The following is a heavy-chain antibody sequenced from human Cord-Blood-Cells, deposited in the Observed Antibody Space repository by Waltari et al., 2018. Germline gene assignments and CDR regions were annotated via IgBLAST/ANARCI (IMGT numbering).Heavy chain of an antibody. CDR3: ARDRHCCGGSCYSAWFDP. Sequence: QVQLVQSGAEVKKPGASVKVSCKASGYTFTSYGISWVRQAPGQGLEWMGWISAYNGNTNYAQKLQGRVTMTTDTSTSTAYMELRSLRSDDTAVYYCARDRHCCGGSCYSAWFDPWGQGTLVTVSS. V-gene: IGHV1-18*01. CDR2: ISAYNGNT. CDR1: GYTFTSYG. J-gene: IGHJ5*02. D-gene: IGHD2-15*01.